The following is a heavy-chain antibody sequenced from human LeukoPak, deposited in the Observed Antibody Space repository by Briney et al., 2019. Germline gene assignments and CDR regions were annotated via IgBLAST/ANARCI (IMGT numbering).Heavy chain of an antibody. CDR3: ARAYCSGGSCYTGI. CDR1: GYTFTSYD. Sequence: ASVKVSCKPSGYTFTSYDINWVRQATGQGLEWMGWMDPNSGNTGYAQKFQGRVTMTRNTSISTAYMELSSLRSEDRAVYYCARAYCSGGSCYTGIWGQGTLVTVSS. V-gene: IGHV1-8*01. J-gene: IGHJ4*02. D-gene: IGHD2-15*01. CDR2: MDPNSGNT.